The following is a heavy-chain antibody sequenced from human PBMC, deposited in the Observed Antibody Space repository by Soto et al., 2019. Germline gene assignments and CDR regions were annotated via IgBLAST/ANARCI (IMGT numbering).Heavy chain of an antibody. Sequence: QGQLVESGGGVVQPGRSLRLSCAASGFTFNSYGMHWVRQAPGKGLGWVTMIWYDGSNKYYADSVKGRFTISRDNSKNTLYLQMNSLRAEDTAVYYCARGSQTRATALDYWGQGTLVTVSS. CDR2: IWYDGSNK. CDR1: GFTFNSYG. J-gene: IGHJ4*02. D-gene: IGHD1-7*01. CDR3: ARGSQTRATALDY. V-gene: IGHV3-33*01.